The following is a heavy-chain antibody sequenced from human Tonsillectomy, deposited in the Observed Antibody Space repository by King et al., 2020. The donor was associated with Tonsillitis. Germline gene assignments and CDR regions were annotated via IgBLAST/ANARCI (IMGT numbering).Heavy chain of an antibody. D-gene: IGHD4-11*01. CDR2: ISYDGSNK. V-gene: IGHV3-30*04. Sequence: VQLVESGGGVVQPGRSLRLSCAASGYTFRSYAMHWVRQAPGKGLEWVAVISYDGSNKHYADSVKGRFTISRDNSKNTLYLQMNSLRAEDTAVYYCARGEFMTTVTWADYWGQGTLVTVSS. J-gene: IGHJ4*02. CDR3: ARGEFMTTVTWADY. CDR1: GYTFRSYA.